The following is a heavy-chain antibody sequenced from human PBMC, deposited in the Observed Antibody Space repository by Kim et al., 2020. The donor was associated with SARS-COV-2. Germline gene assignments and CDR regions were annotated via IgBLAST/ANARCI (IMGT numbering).Heavy chain of an antibody. D-gene: IGHD6-19*01. V-gene: IGHV3-30*01. CDR3: ARESGSGWSA. Sequence: RKKDYATSVKGAFTISRDNSKNTLYLQMNSRGAEDTAVYYCARESGSGWSAWGQGTMVTVSS. J-gene: IGHJ3*01. CDR2: RKK.